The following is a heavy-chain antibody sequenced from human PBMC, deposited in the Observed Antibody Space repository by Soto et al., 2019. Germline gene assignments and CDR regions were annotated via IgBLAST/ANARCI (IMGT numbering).Heavy chain of an antibody. Sequence: ASVKVSCKASGYTFTSYGISWVRQAPGQGLEWMGWISPYSGNTNYAQKLQGRVTMTTDTSISTAYMELSRLRSDDTAVYYCASVAAIVATASFSAFDIWSQGTMVTVSS. CDR2: ISPYSGNT. J-gene: IGHJ3*02. V-gene: IGHV1-18*01. D-gene: IGHD5-12*01. CDR1: GYTFTSYG. CDR3: ASVAAIVATASFSAFDI.